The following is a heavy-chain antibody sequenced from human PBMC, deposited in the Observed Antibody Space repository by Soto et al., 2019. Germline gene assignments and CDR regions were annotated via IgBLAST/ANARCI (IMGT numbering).Heavy chain of an antibody. J-gene: IGHJ4*02. V-gene: IGHV4-39*01. CDR2: ISYSGST. CDR1: GASISNNQDS. CDR3: VHGFNGGKGTD. Sequence: SETMSLPCTVSGASISNNQDSWGWIRQPQGKGLEWLGSISYSGSTDYSPSLKGRVTISVDTSINQISLKLPPVTAADTAVFFCVHGFNGGKGTDWVQGTLVTVSS. D-gene: IGHD7-27*01.